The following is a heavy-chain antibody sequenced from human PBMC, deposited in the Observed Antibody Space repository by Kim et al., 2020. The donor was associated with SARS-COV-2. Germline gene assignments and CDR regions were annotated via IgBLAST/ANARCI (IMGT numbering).Heavy chain of an antibody. J-gene: IGHJ4*02. CDR2: ISSSSSYI. Sequence: GGSLRLSCAASGFTFSSYSMNWVRQAPGKGLEWVSSISSSSSYIYYADSVKGRFTISRDNAKNSLYLQMNSLRAEDTAVYYCARARNIDSSGYYYYAFDYWGQGTLVTVSS. CDR1: GFTFSSYS. V-gene: IGHV3-21*01. D-gene: IGHD3-22*01. CDR3: ARARNIDSSGYYYYAFDY.